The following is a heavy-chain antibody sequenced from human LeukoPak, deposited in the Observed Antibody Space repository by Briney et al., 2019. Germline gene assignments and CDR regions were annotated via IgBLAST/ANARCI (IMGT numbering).Heavy chain of an antibody. V-gene: IGHV4-59*01. CDR1: GGSISSYY. CDR2: IYYSGST. Sequence: PSETLSLTCTVSGGSISSYYWSWIRQPPGKGLEWIGHIYYSGSTNYNPSLKSRVTISVDTSKNQFSLKLSSVTAADTAVYYCARDIQRRVTSLWRDQADYPGYAFDIWGQGTMVTVSS. CDR3: ARDIQRRVTSLWRDQADYPGYAFDI. J-gene: IGHJ3*02. D-gene: IGHD2-21*02.